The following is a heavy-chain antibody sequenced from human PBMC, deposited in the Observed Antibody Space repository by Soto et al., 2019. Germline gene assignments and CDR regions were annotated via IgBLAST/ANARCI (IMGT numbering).Heavy chain of an antibody. CDR3: ARGRLLRYFDWASDAFDI. J-gene: IGHJ3*02. CDR2: IYYSGST. CDR1: GGSISSGDYY. D-gene: IGHD3-9*01. Sequence: SETLSLTCTVSGGSISSGDYYWSWIRQPPGKGLEWIGYIYYSGSTYYNPSLKSRVTISVDTSKNQFSLKLSSVTAADTAVYYCARGRLLRYFDWASDAFDIWGQGTMVTVSS. V-gene: IGHV4-30-4*01.